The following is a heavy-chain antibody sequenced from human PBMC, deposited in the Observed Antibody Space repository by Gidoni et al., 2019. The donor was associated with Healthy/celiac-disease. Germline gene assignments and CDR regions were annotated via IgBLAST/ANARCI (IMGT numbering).Heavy chain of an antibody. CDR3: AKYQSWFGELFSDY. CDR1: GFTFRSYA. Sequence: EVQLLESGGGLVQPGGSLRLSCAASGFTFRSYAMSWVRQAPGKGLEWVSAISGSGGSTYYADSVKGRFTISRDNSKNTLYLQMNSLRAEDTAVYYCAKYQSWFGELFSDYWGQGTLVTVSS. D-gene: IGHD3-10*01. J-gene: IGHJ4*02. V-gene: IGHV3-23*01. CDR2: ISGSGGST.